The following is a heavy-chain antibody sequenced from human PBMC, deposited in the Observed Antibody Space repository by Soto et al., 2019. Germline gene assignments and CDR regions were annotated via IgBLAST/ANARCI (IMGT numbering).Heavy chain of an antibody. J-gene: IGHJ4*02. CDR3: ARRARGRITMVRGAIDY. CDR1: GGSFSGYY. V-gene: IGHV4-34*01. CDR2: INHSGST. Sequence: SETLSLTCAVYGGSFSGYYWSWIRQPPGKGLEWIGEINHSGSTNYNPSLKSRVTISVDTSKNQFSLKLSSVTAADTAVYYCARRARGRITMVRGAIDYWGQGTLVTVSS. D-gene: IGHD3-10*01.